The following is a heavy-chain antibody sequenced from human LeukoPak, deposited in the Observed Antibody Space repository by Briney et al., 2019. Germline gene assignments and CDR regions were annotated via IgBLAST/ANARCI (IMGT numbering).Heavy chain of an antibody. CDR3: ARSSLPYYYNSSGYYKPIDY. CDR1: GFTFSSYS. D-gene: IGHD3-22*01. V-gene: IGHV3-48*02. Sequence: PGGSLRLYCAASGFTFSSYSMNWLRQAPGKGLEWLSYISSSSSTIYYADSLKGRFTISRDNAKNSLYLQMNSLRDEDTAVYYCARSSLPYYYNSSGYYKPIDYWGQGTLVTVSS. CDR2: ISSSSSTI. J-gene: IGHJ4*02.